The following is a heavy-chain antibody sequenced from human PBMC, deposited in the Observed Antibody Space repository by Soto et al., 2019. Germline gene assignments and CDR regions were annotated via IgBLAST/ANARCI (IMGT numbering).Heavy chain of an antibody. V-gene: IGHV1-69*01. D-gene: IGHD2-8*01. Sequence: QVQLVQSGAEVKKPGSSVKVSCKASGGTFSSYAISWVRQAPGQGLERMGGIIPIFGTANYAQKFQGRVTITADESTSTAYMELSSLRSEDTAVYYCARDGVTLPSYCYSGMDVWGQGTTVTVSS. CDR1: GGTFSSYA. CDR2: IIPIFGTA. CDR3: ARDGVTLPSYCYSGMDV. J-gene: IGHJ6*02.